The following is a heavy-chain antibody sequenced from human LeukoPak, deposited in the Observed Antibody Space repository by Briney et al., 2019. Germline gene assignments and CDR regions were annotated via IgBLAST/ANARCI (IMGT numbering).Heavy chain of an antibody. CDR1: GYTLTGYG. D-gene: IGHD5-18*01. CDR3: ARDLSFLDVDTAMVCMDY. Sequence: ASVKVSCKASGYTLTGYGISWVRQAPGQGLKWMGWISAYSGDTKYAQKLQGRVTMTTDTSTSTAYMEMRSLRSDDTAVYYCARDLSFLDVDTAMVCMDYWGQGTLVTVSS. V-gene: IGHV1-18*01. CDR2: ISAYSGDT. J-gene: IGHJ4*02.